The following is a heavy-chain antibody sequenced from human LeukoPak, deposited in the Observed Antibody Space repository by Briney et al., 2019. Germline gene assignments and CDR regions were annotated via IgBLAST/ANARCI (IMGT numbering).Heavy chain of an antibody. CDR2: INPNSGDT. V-gene: IGHV1-2*02. CDR3: AYGGDAYKTGY. D-gene: IGHD5-24*01. J-gene: IGHJ4*02. CDR1: GYTFTGHY. Sequence: ASVKVSCKASGYTFTGHYMHWVRPAPGQGLEWMGWINPNSGDTNYAQKFQGRVTMTRATSISTAYMELSRLSFDDTAVYYCAYGGDAYKTGYWGQGTLVTVSS.